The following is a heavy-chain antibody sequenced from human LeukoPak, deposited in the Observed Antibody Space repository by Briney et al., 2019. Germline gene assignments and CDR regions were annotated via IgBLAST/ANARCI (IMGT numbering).Heavy chain of an antibody. CDR3: ASRFKWVFYPQAFDI. V-gene: IGHV3-11*01. CDR1: GFTFSDYY. Sequence: GGSLRLSCAASGFTFSDYYMSWIRQAPGKGLEWVSYISSSGSTIYYADSVKGRFTISRDNAKNSLYLQMNSLRAEDTAVYYCASRFKWVFYPQAFDIWGQGTMVTVSP. D-gene: IGHD2-8*01. J-gene: IGHJ3*02. CDR2: ISSSGSTI.